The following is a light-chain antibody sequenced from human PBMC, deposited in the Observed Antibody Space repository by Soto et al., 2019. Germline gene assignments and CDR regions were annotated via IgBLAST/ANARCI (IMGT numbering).Light chain of an antibody. CDR1: QSISSY. J-gene: IGKJ4*01. CDR2: AAS. CDR3: QQSYSTPLT. Sequence: DLQMTQSPSSLSASVGDRVTITCRASQSISSYLNWYQQKPGKAPKLLIYAASSLQSGVPSRFSGSGSGTDFTRTISSLQPEDFATYYCQQSYSTPLTFGGGTEVEIK. V-gene: IGKV1-39*01.